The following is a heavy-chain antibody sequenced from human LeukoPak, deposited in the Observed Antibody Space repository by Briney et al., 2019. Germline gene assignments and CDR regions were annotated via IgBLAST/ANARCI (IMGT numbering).Heavy chain of an antibody. CDR2: IYPGDSDT. CDR3: ARGAVELATTNAFDI. Sequence: GESLKISCKGSGYSFVSYWIGWVRQMPGKGLEWMGIIYPGDSDTRYSPSFQGQVTMSADKSISIAYLQWSDLEASDTAMYYCARGAVELATTNAFDIWGQGTMVTVSS. D-gene: IGHD5-24*01. J-gene: IGHJ3*02. V-gene: IGHV5-51*01. CDR1: GYSFVSYW.